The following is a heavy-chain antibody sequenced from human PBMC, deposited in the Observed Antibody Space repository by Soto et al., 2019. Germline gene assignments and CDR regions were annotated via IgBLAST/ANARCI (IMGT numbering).Heavy chain of an antibody. D-gene: IGHD1-26*01. CDR2: ISYDGSNK. Sequence: VQLVESGGGVVQPGRSLRHSCAASGFTFSSYGMHWVRQAPGKGLEWVAVISYDGSNKYYADSVKGRFTISRDNSKNTLYLQMNSLRAEDTAVYYCAKDLLSGSYLWGQGTLVTVSS. CDR3: AKDLLSGSYL. CDR1: GFTFSSYG. V-gene: IGHV3-30*18. J-gene: IGHJ4*02.